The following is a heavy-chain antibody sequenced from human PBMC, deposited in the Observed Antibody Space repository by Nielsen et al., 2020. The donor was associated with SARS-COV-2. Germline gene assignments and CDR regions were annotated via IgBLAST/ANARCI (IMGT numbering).Heavy chain of an antibody. Sequence: WVRQAPGQRLEWMGWINAGNGNTKYSQKCQGRVTITRDTSASTAYMELSSLRSEDTAMYYCASGRYSGSGSKGEYYFDYWGQGTLVTVSS. V-gene: IGHV1-3*01. J-gene: IGHJ4*02. D-gene: IGHD3-10*01. CDR3: ASGRYSGSGSKGEYYFDY. CDR2: INAGNGNT.